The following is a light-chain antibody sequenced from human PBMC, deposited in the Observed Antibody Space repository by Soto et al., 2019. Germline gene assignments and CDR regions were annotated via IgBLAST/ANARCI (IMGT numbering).Light chain of an antibody. CDR2: GAS. CDR1: QSVSSSY. J-gene: IGKJ4*01. Sequence: EIVLPQSPGTLSLSPGERATLSFRASQSVSSSYLAWYQQKPGQAPRLLIYGASTRATGIPDKFSGSGSGTDFTLTISSLQSDDFAVYSCQQYDNWPTTFGGGTKVDIK. V-gene: IGKV3-20*01. CDR3: QQYDNWPTT.